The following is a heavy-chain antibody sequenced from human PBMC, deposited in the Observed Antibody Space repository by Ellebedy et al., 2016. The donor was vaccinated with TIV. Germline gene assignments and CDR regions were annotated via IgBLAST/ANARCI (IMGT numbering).Heavy chain of an antibody. J-gene: IGHJ5*02. CDR2: ISPGDGIT. CDR3: AREGGAAATPYRWSDP. D-gene: IGHD3-16*02. Sequence: AASVKVSCKASGYNFVSYAMHWVRQAPGQRLEWMGWISPGDGITKYSEMFQGRVTITSDTSANTVYMELTSLRFEDTAVYYCAREGGAAATPYRWSDPWGQGTLVTVSS. CDR1: GYNFVSYA. V-gene: IGHV1-3*01.